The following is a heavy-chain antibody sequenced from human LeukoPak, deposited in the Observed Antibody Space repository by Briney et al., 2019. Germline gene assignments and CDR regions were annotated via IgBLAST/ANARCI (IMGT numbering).Heavy chain of an antibody. CDR1: GFTFNKYS. Sequence: GGSLRLSCAASGFTFNKYSMSWVRQAPGKGLEWITYIDGSSANIYYADSVKGRFTTSRDNAKNSVYPHMNSLRAEDTAVYYCATYGRDGYKGFYWGQGTLVTVSS. J-gene: IGHJ4*02. CDR2: IDGSSANI. CDR3: ATYGRDGYKGFY. D-gene: IGHD5-24*01. V-gene: IGHV3-48*04.